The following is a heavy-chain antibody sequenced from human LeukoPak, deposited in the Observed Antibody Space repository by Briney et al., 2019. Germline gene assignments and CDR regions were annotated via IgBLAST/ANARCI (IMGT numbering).Heavy chain of an antibody. Sequence: ESLKISCKGSGYSFTSYWIGWVRQMPGKGLEWMGIIYPGDSDTRYSPSFQGQVTISADKSISTAYLQWSSLKASDTAMYYCARHSGSGSSKDYYYYGMDVWGQGTTVTVSS. D-gene: IGHD6-19*01. V-gene: IGHV5-51*01. CDR3: ARHSGSGSSKDYYYYGMDV. CDR1: GYSFTSYW. J-gene: IGHJ6*02. CDR2: IYPGDSDT.